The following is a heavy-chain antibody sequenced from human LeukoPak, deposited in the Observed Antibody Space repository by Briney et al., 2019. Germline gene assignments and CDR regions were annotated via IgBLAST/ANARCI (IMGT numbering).Heavy chain of an antibody. V-gene: IGHV3-74*01. CDR2: IASDGSST. CDR3: ASSKGPLDH. J-gene: IGHJ4*02. Sequence: PGGSLRLSCAASGFTFSSYWMNWVRQAPGKGLVWVSRIASDGSSTTYADSVKGRFSISRDNAKNTLYLQMNSLRVEDTAVYYCASSKGPLDHWGQGTLVTVSS. CDR1: GFTFSSYW.